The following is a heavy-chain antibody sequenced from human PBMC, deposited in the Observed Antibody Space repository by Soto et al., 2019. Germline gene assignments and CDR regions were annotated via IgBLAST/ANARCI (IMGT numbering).Heavy chain of an antibody. CDR2: IYYSGST. V-gene: IGHV4-59*08. CDR1: GGSISSYY. D-gene: IGHD1-26*01. Sequence: SETLSLTCTVSGGSISSYYWSWIRQPPGKGLEWIGYIYYSGSTNYNPSLKSRVTISVDTSKNQFSLKLSSVTAADTAVYYCARHDQWELGSRYFDYWGQGTLVTVSS. CDR3: ARHDQWELGSRYFDY. J-gene: IGHJ4*02.